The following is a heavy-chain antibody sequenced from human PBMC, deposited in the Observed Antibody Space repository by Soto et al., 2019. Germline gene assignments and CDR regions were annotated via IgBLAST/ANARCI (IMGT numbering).Heavy chain of an antibody. CDR3: ARRWVSGGYSYADTPRPYYYGMDV. J-gene: IGHJ6*02. D-gene: IGHD5-18*01. V-gene: IGHV1-69*13. CDR1: GGTFSSYA. Sequence: GASVKVSCKASGGTFSSYAISWVRQAPGQGLEWMGGIIPIFGTANYAQKFQGRVTITADESTSTAYMELSSLRSEDTAVYYCARRWVSGGYSYADTPRPYYYGMDVWGQGTTVTVSS. CDR2: IIPIFGTA.